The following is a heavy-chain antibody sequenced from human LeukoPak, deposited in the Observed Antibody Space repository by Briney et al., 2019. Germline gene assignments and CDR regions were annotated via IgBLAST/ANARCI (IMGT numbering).Heavy chain of an antibody. CDR3: ARRVGAPYTWFDP. CDR1: GYTFAAYG. CDR2: ISVYNGYT. V-gene: IGHV1-18*04. J-gene: IGHJ5*02. D-gene: IGHD1-26*01. Sequence: GASVKVSCQASGYTFAAYGISWVRQAPGRGLEWMGSISVYNGYTNYAQKYQDRVTLTTDESTSTAYMELRSLRSDDTAVYYCARRVGAPYTWFDPWGRGTLVTVSS.